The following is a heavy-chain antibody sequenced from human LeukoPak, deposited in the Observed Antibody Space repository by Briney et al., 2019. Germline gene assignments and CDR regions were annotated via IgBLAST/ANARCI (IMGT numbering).Heavy chain of an antibody. V-gene: IGHV4-59*01. J-gene: IGHJ4*02. CDR1: GGSISSYY. CDR2: IYYSGST. Sequence: SETLSLTCTVSGGSISSYYWSWIRQPPGKGLEWIGYIYYSGSTNYNPSLKSRVTISVDTSKNQFSLKLSSVTAADTAVYYCAKDRPRLIVVVTAIDYWGQGTLVTVSS. CDR3: AKDRPRLIVVVTAIDY. D-gene: IGHD2-21*02.